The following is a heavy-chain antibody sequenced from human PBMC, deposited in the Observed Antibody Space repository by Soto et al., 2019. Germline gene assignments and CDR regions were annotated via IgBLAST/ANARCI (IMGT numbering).Heavy chain of an antibody. Sequence: GGSMRLPCSASGFTFSSYSMNWVRQAPGKGLEWVSYISSSSSTIYYADSVKGRFTISRDNAKNSLYLQMNSLRDEDTAEYYYESDKVGYCSETSGSYFYYYVMDFSGQGSTVTLCS. CDR1: GFTFSSYS. V-gene: IGHV3-48*02. CDR2: ISSSSSTI. CDR3: ESDKVGYCSETSGSYFYYYVMDF. J-gene: IGHJ6*02. D-gene: IGHD3-22*01.